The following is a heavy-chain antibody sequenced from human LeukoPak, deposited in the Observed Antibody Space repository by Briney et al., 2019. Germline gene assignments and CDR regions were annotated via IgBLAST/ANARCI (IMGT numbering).Heavy chain of an antibody. CDR3: ARINSGSYFDY. Sequence: PSETLSLTCTVSGYSISSGYHWGWIRQPPGKGLEWIGSIYHSGRTFYNPSLKSRVTISVDTSKNQFSLRLSSVTVADTAVYYCARINSGSYFDYWGQGTLVTVSS. CDR2: IYHSGRT. J-gene: IGHJ4*02. D-gene: IGHD1-26*01. CDR1: GYSISSGYH. V-gene: IGHV4-38-2*02.